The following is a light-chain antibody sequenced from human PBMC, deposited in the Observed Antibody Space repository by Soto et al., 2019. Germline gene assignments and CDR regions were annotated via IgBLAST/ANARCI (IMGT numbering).Light chain of an antibody. CDR2: GAS. J-gene: IGKJ2*01. V-gene: IGKV3-20*01. Sequence: EIVLTQSPGTLSLSPGDRATLSCRASPSVSSSYLAWYQQKPGQAPRLLIYGASSRATGIPYRFSGSGSGTYFTLTISRLDPGDFALYYCQPYGSSPYTFGQGTKLELK. CDR1: PSVSSSY. CDR3: QPYGSSPYT.